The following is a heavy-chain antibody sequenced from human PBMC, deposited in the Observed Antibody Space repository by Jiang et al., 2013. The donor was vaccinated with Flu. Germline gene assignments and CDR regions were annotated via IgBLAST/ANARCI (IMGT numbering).Heavy chain of an antibody. CDR3: MRDDDYGAD. V-gene: IGHV7-4-1*02. Sequence: QSGSELKKPGASVTVSCRASGYNFSNYAMNWVRQAPGQGLEWMGWINTRTGTPTYAPGLAGRFVFSLDTSVSTTYLQINGLTPEDTAFFYCMRDDDYGADWGQGTLVTVAS. D-gene: IGHD4-17*01. J-gene: IGHJ4*01. CDR2: INTRTGTP. CDR1: GYNFSNYA.